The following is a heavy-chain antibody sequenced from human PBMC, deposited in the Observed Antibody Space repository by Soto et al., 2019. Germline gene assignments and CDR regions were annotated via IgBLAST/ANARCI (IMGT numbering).Heavy chain of an antibody. CDR1: GGSISSGDYY. D-gene: IGHD5-12*01. J-gene: IGHJ4*02. V-gene: IGHV4-30-4*01. Sequence: QVQLQESGPGLVKPSQTLSLSCTVSGGSISSGDYYWSWIRQPPGKGLEWIGYIYYSGSTYSNPSLKSRVTMSVDTSKNQFSLKLSSVTAADTAGYYCARWLGYGPHFYYWGQGTLVTVSS. CDR3: ARWLGYGPHFYY. CDR2: IYYSGST.